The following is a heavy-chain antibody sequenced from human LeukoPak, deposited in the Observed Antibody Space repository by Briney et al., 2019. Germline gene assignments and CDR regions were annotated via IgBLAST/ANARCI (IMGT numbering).Heavy chain of an antibody. CDR1: GYSFTSYW. D-gene: IGHD3-22*01. CDR3: AGLLGSPYYYDSDGYRVYYFDY. CDR2: IYPGDSET. V-gene: IGHV5-51*01. Sequence: GESLKIFCKGSGYSFTSYWIAWVRQMPGKGLEWMGIIYPGDSETRYSPSLQGQVTISVDKSISTAYLQWSSLKASDTAMYYCAGLLGSPYYYDSDGYRVYYFDYWGQGTLVTVSS. J-gene: IGHJ4*02.